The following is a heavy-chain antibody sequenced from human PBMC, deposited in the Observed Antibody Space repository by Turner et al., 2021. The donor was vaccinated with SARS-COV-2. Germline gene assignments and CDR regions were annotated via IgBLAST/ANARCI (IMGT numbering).Heavy chain of an antibody. CDR2: ISAYNGNT. D-gene: IGHD3-22*01. J-gene: IGHJ5*02. CDR3: AREPFTYYYDSSGNWFDP. Sequence: QVQLVQSGAEVKKPGASVTVSCKASGYTFTSYGISWVRQAPGQGLEWMGWISAYNGNTNYAQKLQGRVTMTTDTSTSTAYMELRSLRSDDTAVYYCAREPFTYYYDSSGNWFDPWGQGTLVTVSS. CDR1: GYTFTSYG. V-gene: IGHV1-18*01.